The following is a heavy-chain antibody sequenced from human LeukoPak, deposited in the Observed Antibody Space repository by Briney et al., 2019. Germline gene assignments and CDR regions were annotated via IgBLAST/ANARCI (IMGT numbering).Heavy chain of an antibody. CDR3: AKGLSGGGQRGYFDY. CDR1: GFIFSTYG. CDR2: ISNDGSNK. Sequence: PGRSLRLSCAASGFIFSTYGIHWVRQAPGKGLEWVAVISNDGSNKYYADSVKGRFTISRDNSKNTLYLQMNSLRAEDTAVYYCAKGLSGGGQRGYFDYWGQGTLVTVSP. J-gene: IGHJ4*02. D-gene: IGHD4-23*01. V-gene: IGHV3-30*18.